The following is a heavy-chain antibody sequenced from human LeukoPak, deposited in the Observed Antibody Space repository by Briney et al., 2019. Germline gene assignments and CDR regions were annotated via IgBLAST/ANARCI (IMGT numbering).Heavy chain of an antibody. D-gene: IGHD6-13*01. CDR3: ARDMVSSSWSSCGKCEH. CDR2: IYYSGST. CDR1: GGSISSSSYY. J-gene: IGHJ4*02. Sequence: SETLSLTCTVSGGSISSSSYYWGWIRQPPGKGLEWIGSIYYSGSTYYNPSLKSRVTISVDTSKNQFSLKLSSVTAADTAVYYCARDMVSSSWSSCGKCEHWGQGTLVTVSS. V-gene: IGHV4-39*07.